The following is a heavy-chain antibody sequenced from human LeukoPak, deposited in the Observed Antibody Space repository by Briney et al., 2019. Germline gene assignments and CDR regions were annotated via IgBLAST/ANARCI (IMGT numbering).Heavy chain of an antibody. CDR1: GFTFSNAW. J-gene: IGHJ4*01. D-gene: IGHD6-19*01. CDR2: IKSKTDGGTT. V-gene: IGHV3-15*01. Sequence: GGSLRLSCAASGFTFSNAWMSWVRQAPGKGLEWVGRIKSKTDGGTTDYAAPVKGRFTISRDDSKNTLYLQMNSLKTEDTAVYYGTTDYGAVAGFNYWGHGTLVTVSS. CDR3: TTDYGAVAGFNY.